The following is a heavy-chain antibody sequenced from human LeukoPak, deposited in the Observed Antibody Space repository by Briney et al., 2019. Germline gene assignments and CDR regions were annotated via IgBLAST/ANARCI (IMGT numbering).Heavy chain of an antibody. D-gene: IGHD4-17*01. CDR3: ARGGYGDRIDY. J-gene: IGHJ4*02. CDR2: INPSGGST. V-gene: IGHV1-46*01. CDR1: GYTFIRYY. Sequence: ASVKVSCKASGYTFIRYYMHWVRQAPGQGLEWMGIINPSGGSTRYAQKFQGRVTMTRDTSTSTVYMELSRLRSEDTAVYYCARGGYGDRIDYWGQGTLVSVSS.